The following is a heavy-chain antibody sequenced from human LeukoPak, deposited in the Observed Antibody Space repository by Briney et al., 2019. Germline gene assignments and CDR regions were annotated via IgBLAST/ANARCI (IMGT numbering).Heavy chain of an antibody. CDR1: GFPFNTYA. Sequence: PGGSLRLSCSASGFPFNTYAIHWVRQAPGKGLEYVAGIGSNGDNTDFADSAKGRFTISRDNSKSTLFLQMNSLRAEDTAVYFCTRDSALLGVAFDLWGQGTVVTVSS. V-gene: IGHV3-64D*06. J-gene: IGHJ3*01. D-gene: IGHD2-15*01. CDR3: TRDSALLGVAFDL. CDR2: IGSNGDNT.